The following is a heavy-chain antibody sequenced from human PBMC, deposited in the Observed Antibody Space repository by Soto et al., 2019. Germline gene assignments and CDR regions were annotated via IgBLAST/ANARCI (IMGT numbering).Heavy chain of an antibody. CDR3: ASGKYYYGLGTLDY. CDR1: GYTFTSYG. D-gene: IGHD3-10*01. CDR2: ISAYNGNT. V-gene: IGHV1-18*01. Sequence: ASVKVSCKASGYTFTSYGISWVRQAPGQGLEWMGWISAYNGNTNYAQKLQGRVTMTTDTSTSTAYMELRSLRSDDTAVYYCASGKYYYGLGTLDYWGQGTLVTVSS. J-gene: IGHJ4*02.